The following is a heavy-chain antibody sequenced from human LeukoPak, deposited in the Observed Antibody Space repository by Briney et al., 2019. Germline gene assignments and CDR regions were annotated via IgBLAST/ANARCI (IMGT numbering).Heavy chain of an antibody. D-gene: IGHD6-13*01. CDR2: IYYRGGT. V-gene: IGHV4-31*03. Sequence: SQTLSLTCTVSGGSISSRNYYWSWIRQHPGKGLEWIGNIYYRGGTYYNPSLKSRLIISVDTSKNQFFLKLSSVTAADTAVYFCARVGDSSTWSGIDYWGQGTLVTVSS. J-gene: IGHJ4*02. CDR3: ARVGDSSTWSGIDY. CDR1: GGSISSRNYY.